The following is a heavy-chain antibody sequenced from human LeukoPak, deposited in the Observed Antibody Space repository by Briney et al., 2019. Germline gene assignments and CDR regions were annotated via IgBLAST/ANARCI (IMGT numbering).Heavy chain of an antibody. CDR1: GGSISGTNW. D-gene: IGHD1-26*01. CDR2: ISLAEQT. CDR3: SRESGPFCPFGY. Sequence: SETLSLTCGVSGGSISGTNWWSWVRPPPGQGLEWIGEISLAEQTNYNPSLNGRVTMSLDKSSNQLSLHLTSVTAADTATYFCSRESGPFCPFGYWGQGTLVIVSS. V-gene: IGHV4/OR15-8*02. J-gene: IGHJ4*02.